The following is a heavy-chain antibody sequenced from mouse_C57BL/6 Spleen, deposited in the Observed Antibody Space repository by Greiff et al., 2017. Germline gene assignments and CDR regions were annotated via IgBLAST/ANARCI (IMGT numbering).Heavy chain of an antibody. V-gene: IGHV3-6*01. Sequence: ESGPGLVKPSQSLSLTCSVTGYSITSGYYWNWIRQFPGNKLEWMGYISYDGSNNYNPSLKNRISITRDTSKNQFFLKLNSVTTEDTATYYCASPLYYGSSYFDYWGQGTTLTVSS. D-gene: IGHD1-1*01. CDR3: ASPLYYGSSYFDY. CDR2: ISYDGSN. CDR1: GYSITSGYY. J-gene: IGHJ2*01.